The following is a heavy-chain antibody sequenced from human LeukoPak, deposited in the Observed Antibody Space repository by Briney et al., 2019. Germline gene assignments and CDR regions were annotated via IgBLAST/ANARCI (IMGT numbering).Heavy chain of an antibody. Sequence: PGGSLRLSCAASGFIFSTYGIHWVRQAPGKGLEWVAFIRYDGSNIYFADCVKRVFTISRDRSKNIVFLQMNSLRHEDTAVYYCADDVGIVPFDYWGQGTLVTVSS. CDR3: ADDVGIVPFDY. J-gene: IGHJ4*02. V-gene: IGHV3-30*02. CDR1: GFIFSTYG. D-gene: IGHD1-26*01. CDR2: IRYDGSNI.